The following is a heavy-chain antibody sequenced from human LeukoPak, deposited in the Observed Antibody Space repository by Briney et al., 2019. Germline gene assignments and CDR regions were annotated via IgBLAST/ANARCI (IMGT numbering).Heavy chain of an antibody. D-gene: IGHD3-22*01. CDR3: AGYRNLYYDSSGYYPPDY. J-gene: IGHJ4*02. V-gene: IGHV5-51*01. CDR2: IYPGDSDT. Sequence: GESLKISCKGSGYSFTSYWIGWVRQMPGKGLEWMGIIYPGDSDTRYSPSFQGQVTISADKSISTAYLQWSSLKASDTAMYYCAGYRNLYYDSSGYYPPDYWGQGTLVTVSS. CDR1: GYSFTSYW.